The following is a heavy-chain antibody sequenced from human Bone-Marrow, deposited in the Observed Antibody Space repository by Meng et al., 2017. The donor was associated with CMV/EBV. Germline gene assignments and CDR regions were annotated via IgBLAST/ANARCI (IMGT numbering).Heavy chain of an antibody. Sequence: SETLSLTCTVSGGSLRTSSYYWVWIRQPPGKGLEWIGSIYYTGTTYYNPSLKSRVTIAVDASKNQFSLKLSSVTAADTAVYYCARPDSLYYYYAMDVWGQGTTVTVSS. CDR3: ARPDSLYYYYAMDV. D-gene: IGHD4-11*01. V-gene: IGHV4-39*01. CDR1: GGSLRTSSYY. J-gene: IGHJ6*02. CDR2: IYYTGTT.